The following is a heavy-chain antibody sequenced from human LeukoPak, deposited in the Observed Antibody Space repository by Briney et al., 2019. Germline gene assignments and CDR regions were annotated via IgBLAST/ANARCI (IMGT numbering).Heavy chain of an antibody. D-gene: IGHD3-16*01. J-gene: IGHJ4*02. V-gene: IGHV4-38-2*02. CDR3: ARRRRGGSSHTPFDY. Sequence: SETLSLTCTVSGDSISSGYYWGWIRQPPGKGLEWIGSVHHSGSTYYNPSLKSRVTISVDTSKNQFSLKLSSVTAADTAVYYCARRRRGGSSHTPFDYWGQGTLVTVSS. CDR1: GDSISSGYY. CDR2: VHHSGST.